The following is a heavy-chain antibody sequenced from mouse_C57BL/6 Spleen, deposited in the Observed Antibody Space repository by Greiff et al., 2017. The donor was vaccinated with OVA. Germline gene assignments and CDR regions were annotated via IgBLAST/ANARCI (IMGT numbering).Heavy chain of an antibody. D-gene: IGHD1-1*01. CDR1: GYTFTDYN. CDR3: ARRYYGSSHWYFDV. J-gene: IGHJ1*03. CDR2: INPNNGGT. V-gene: IGHV1-18*01. Sequence: VQLQQSGPELVKPGASVKIPCKASGYTFTDYNMDWVKQSHGKSLEWIGDINPNNGGTIYNQKFKGKATLTVDKSSSTAYMALRSLTSEDTAVYYCARRYYGSSHWYFDVWGTGTTVTVSS.